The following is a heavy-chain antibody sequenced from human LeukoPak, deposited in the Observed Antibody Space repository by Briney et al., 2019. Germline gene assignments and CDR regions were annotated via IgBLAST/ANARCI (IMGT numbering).Heavy chain of an antibody. CDR3: ARVSNGYCSGGSCYGY. V-gene: IGHV4-39*07. CDR1: GGSISSGDYY. Sequence: SETLSLTCTVSGGSISSGDYYWSWIRQPPGKGLEWIGSIYYSGSTYYNPSLKSRVTISVDKSKNQFSLKLNSVTAADTAVYYCARVSNGYCSGGSCYGYWGQGTLVTVSS. J-gene: IGHJ4*02. D-gene: IGHD2-15*01. CDR2: IYYSGST.